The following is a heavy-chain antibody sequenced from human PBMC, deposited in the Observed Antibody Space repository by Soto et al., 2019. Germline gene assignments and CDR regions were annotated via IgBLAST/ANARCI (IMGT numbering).Heavy chain of an antibody. CDR1: GLTFSGLGMKFSPYG. V-gene: IGHV3-33*01. Sequence: QVQLLESGGGVVQPGGSLRLSCVESGLTFSGLGMKFSPYGMERVRQAPGKGLEWVALIGGTGSKEEYADSVKGRFTISRDNSKNTVYLQMSSLRVEDTGVYYCARSGMAYSDYEPSGDWGRGTLVTGSS. J-gene: IGHJ4*02. D-gene: IGHD5-12*01. CDR2: IGGTGSKE. CDR3: ARSGMAYSDYEPSGD.